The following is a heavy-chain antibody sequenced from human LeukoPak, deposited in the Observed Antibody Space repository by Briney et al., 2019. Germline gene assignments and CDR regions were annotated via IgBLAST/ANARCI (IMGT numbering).Heavy chain of an antibody. Sequence: GGSLRLSCAASGFTFSSYGMHWVRQAPGKGLEWVAVISYDGSNKYYADSVKGRFTISRDNSKNTLYLQMNSLRAEDTAVYYCARGRGGHYDYWGQGSLVTVSS. CDR3: ARGRGGHYDY. V-gene: IGHV3-30*03. D-gene: IGHD1-26*01. CDR2: ISYDGSNK. J-gene: IGHJ4*02. CDR1: GFTFSSYG.